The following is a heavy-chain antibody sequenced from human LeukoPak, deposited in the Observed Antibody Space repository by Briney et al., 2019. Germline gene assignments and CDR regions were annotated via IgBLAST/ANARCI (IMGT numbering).Heavy chain of an antibody. CDR3: ARHGPQHYSYYMDV. V-gene: IGHV5-51*01. Sequence: PGESLKISCKASGYSFSSYWIAWVRQVPGKGLEWMGIIYPGDSDTRYSPSFQGQATTSADKSITTAYLQWSSLKASDTAMYYCARHGPQHYSYYMDVWGKGTTVTVSS. CDR1: GYSFSSYW. CDR2: IYPGDSDT. J-gene: IGHJ6*03.